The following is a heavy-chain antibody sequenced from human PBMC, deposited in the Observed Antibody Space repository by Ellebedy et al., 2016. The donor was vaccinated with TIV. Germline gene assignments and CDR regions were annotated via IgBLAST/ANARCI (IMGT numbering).Heavy chain of an antibody. CDR3: ARSKIQYWNPDY. Sequence: MPSETLSLTCTVSGGSFSSTSYYWGWIRQPPGKGLEWIGNFYYNGNTYYNPSLNSRVTISVDTSKNQFSLKLTSVTAADTAVYYCARSKIQYWNPDYWGQGTLVTVSS. CDR1: GGSFSSTSYY. J-gene: IGHJ4*02. CDR2: FYYNGNT. V-gene: IGHV4-39*07. D-gene: IGHD1-1*01.